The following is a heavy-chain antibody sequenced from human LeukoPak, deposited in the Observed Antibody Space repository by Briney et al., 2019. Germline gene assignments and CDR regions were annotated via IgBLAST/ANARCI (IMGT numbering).Heavy chain of an antibody. J-gene: IGHJ4*02. CDR3: ARLLVIAATDSFDC. CDR2: ISHDGSNE. CDR1: GFPFSSYT. Sequence: PGRSLILSCVASGFPFSSYTMHWVRQAPGKGLEWVTFISHDGSNEGYADSVKGRFTISRDNSRNTVYLQMNSLRPEDTAVYFCARLLVIAATDSFDCWGQGTLVTVSS. D-gene: IGHD2-15*01. V-gene: IGHV3-30*04.